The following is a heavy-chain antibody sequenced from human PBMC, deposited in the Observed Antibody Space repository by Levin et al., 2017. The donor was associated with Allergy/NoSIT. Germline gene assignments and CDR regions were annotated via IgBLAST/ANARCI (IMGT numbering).Heavy chain of an antibody. CDR2: IYRSGDT. V-gene: IGHV4-4*02. CDR3: ATVEGLCCSGVSCSYSFHY. CDR1: GGSISTDNW. D-gene: IGHD4/OR15-4a*01. Sequence: SQTLSLTCAVSGGSISTDNWWSWIRQPPGKGLEWIGEIYRSGDTNHNPSLRSRVTMSVDKSKNHFSLKLSSVTAADTAVYYCATVEGLCCSGVSCSYSFHYWGQGALVTVSS. J-gene: IGHJ4*02.